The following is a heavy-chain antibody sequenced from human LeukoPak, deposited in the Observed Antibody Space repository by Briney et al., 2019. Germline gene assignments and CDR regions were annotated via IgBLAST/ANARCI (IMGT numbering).Heavy chain of an antibody. D-gene: IGHD3-10*01. CDR1: GGSISSYY. J-gene: IGHJ4*02. CDR3: ARIVWFGELAPSFDC. CDR2: IYYSGST. V-gene: IGHV4-59*01. Sequence: PSETLSLTCTVSGGSISSYYWSWIRQPPGKGLEWIGYIYYSGSTNYNPSLESRVTISGDTSKNQFSLKLSSVTAADTAVYYCARIVWFGELAPSFDCWGQGTLVTVSS.